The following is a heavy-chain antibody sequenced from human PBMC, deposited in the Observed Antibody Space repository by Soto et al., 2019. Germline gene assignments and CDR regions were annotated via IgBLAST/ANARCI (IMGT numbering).Heavy chain of an antibody. D-gene: IGHD1-1*01. CDR2: IYATGTT. J-gene: IGHJ5*02. V-gene: IGHV4-4*07. CDR3: VRDGTKTLRDWFDP. CDR1: GASISGFY. Sequence: ETLSLTCTVSGASISGFYWSWIRKSAGKGLEWIGRIYATGTTDYNPSLKSRVMMSVDTSKKQFSLKLGSVTAADTAVYYCVRDGTKTLRDWFDPWGQGISVTVSS.